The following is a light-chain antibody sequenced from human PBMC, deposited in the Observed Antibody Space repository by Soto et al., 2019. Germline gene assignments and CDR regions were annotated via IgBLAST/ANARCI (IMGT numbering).Light chain of an antibody. CDR1: SSDVGGYNY. V-gene: IGLV2-14*01. CDR2: DVT. J-gene: IGLJ1*01. CDR3: DSYTSSATYV. Sequence: QSVLTQPASVSGSPGQSITISCTGTSSDVGGYNYVSWYQQHPGKAPKLMIYDVTNRPSGVSSRFSGSKSGNTASLTISGLQADDEADYSCDSYTSSATYVIGTGNKVTVL.